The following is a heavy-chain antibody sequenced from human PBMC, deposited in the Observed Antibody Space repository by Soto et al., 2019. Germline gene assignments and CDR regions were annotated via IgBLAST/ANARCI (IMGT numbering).Heavy chain of an antibody. D-gene: IGHD2-21*01. J-gene: IGHJ4*02. Sequence: PGGSLRLCWAASGFTLSNAWVSWVRQAPGKGLEWVGRIKNKIEGGTTDYAVPVKGRFTISRDDSKNMLYLQMNSLITEDTAVYYCDPNCRFDEWGKGTQGTVAA. CDR1: GFTLSNAW. V-gene: IGHV3-15*01. CDR3: DPNCRFDE. CDR2: IKNKIEGGTT.